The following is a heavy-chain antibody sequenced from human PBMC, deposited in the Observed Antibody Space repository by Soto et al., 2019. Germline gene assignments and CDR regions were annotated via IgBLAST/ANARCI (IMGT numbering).Heavy chain of an antibody. CDR2: IIPMFGTA. V-gene: IGHV1-69*01. CDR1: GGTFINHA. Sequence: QVQLVQSGAEVKKPGSSVKISCKASGGTFINHAFSWVRQAPGQGHEWMGGIIPMFGTADYSQKFQGRVTITADESTTTAHMELSSLRSDDSAVYYCARDDATYCGGDCYRYFFYGLDVWGQGTTVTVSS. D-gene: IGHD2-21*02. CDR3: ARDDATYCGGDCYRYFFYGLDV. J-gene: IGHJ6*02.